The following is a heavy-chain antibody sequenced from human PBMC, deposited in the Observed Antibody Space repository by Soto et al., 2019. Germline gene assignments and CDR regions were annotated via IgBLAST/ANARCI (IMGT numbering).Heavy chain of an antibody. V-gene: IGHV4-59*01. J-gene: IGHJ4*02. CDR2: IYYSGST. D-gene: IGHD4-4*01. Sequence: SETLSLTCTVSGGSIRSYYWSWIRQPPGKGLEWIGYIYYSGSTYYNPSLKSRVTISVDRSKNQFSLKLSSVTAADTAVYYCARGMTTLPTIDYWGQGTLVTVSS. CDR1: GGSIRSYY. CDR3: ARGMTTLPTIDY.